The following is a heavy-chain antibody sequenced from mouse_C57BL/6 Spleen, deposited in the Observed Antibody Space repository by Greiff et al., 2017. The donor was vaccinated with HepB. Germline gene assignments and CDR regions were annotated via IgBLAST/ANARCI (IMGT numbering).Heavy chain of an antibody. CDR2: ISSGSSTI. D-gene: IGHD4-1*01. CDR3: ARETGHYFDY. CDR1: GFTFSDYG. Sequence: EVNVVESGGGLVKPGGSLKLSCAASGFTFSDYGMHWVRQAPEKGLEWVAYISSGSSTIYYADTVKGRFTISRDNAKNTLFLQMTSLRSEDTAMYYCARETGHYFDYWGQGTTLTVSS. J-gene: IGHJ2*01. V-gene: IGHV5-17*01.